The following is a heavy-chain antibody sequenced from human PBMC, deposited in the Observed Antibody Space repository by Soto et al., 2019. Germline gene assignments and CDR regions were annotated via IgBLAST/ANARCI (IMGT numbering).Heavy chain of an antibody. D-gene: IGHD2-15*01. CDR2: ISSSGYI. J-gene: IGHJ6*02. Sequence: GGSLRLSCAGSGFTFSRYAMNWVRQAPGKGLEWLSSISSSGYIFSTDSVRGRFTISRDNAKNSVYLQINSLRAEDTAVYFCARDCSGGSCYPGMDVWGQGTTVTVSS. CDR3: ARDCSGGSCYPGMDV. CDR1: GFTFSRYA. V-gene: IGHV3-21*01.